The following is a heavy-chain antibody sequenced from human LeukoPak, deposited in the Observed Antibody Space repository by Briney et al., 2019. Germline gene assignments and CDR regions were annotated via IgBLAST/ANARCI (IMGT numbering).Heavy chain of an antibody. CDR1: GFSFSDYD. V-gene: IGHV3-23*01. CDR3: AKANWVSNADAVW. J-gene: IGHJ4*02. CDR2: ISGGGET. Sequence: GGSLRLSCVVSGFSFSDYDMSWVRQAPARGPEWVSSISGGGETFYADSVKGRFTLSRDDSRNTVYLQLNNLRVEDTAIYYCAKANWVSNADAVWWGQGTQVTVSS. D-gene: IGHD1-1*01.